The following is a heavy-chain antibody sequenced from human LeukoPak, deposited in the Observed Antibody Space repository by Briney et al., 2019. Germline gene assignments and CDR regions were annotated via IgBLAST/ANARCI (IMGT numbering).Heavy chain of an antibody. V-gene: IGHV3-23*01. CDR3: AKPRGVGY. CDR1: GFTFSNFA. D-gene: IGHD4-17*01. CDR2: ISGSGADT. J-gene: IGHJ4*02. Sequence: PGGSLRLSCTTSGFTFSNFAMSWVRQAPGEGLGWVSIISGSGADTFYTDSVKGRFTISRDNSKNTLYLQMNSLRAEDTAVYYCAKPRGVGYLGQGTLVTVSS.